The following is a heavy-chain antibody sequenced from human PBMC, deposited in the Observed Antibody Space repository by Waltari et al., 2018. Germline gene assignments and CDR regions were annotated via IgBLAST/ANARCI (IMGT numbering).Heavy chain of an antibody. CDR2: IYYSGST. Sequence: QLQLQESGPGLVKPSETLSLTCTVSGGSISSSSYYWGWIRQPPGKGLERIGSIYYSGSTYYNPSLKSRVTISVDTSKNQFSLKLSSVTAADTAVYYCARESGELLGRALDYWGQGTLVTVSS. CDR3: ARESGELLGRALDY. V-gene: IGHV4-39*07. J-gene: IGHJ4*02. D-gene: IGHD1-26*01. CDR1: GGSISSSSYY.